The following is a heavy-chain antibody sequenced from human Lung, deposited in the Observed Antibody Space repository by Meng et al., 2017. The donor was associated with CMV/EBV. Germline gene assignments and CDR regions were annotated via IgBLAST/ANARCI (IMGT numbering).Heavy chain of an antibody. Sequence: FNTYTMSWVRQAPGKGLEWVSSISATSTSIYYADSVKGRFTISRDNAKNTLSLQMNSLGAEDTAMYYCARAAVFEKIVVVPTAIGSWGRGTLVTVSS. D-gene: IGHD2-2*01. J-gene: IGHJ5*01. CDR1: FNTYT. CDR2: ISATSTSI. V-gene: IGHV3-21*04. CDR3: ARAAVFEKIVVVPTAIGS.